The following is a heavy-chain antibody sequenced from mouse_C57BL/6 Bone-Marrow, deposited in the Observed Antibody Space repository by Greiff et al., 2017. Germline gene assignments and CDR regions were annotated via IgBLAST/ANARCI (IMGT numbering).Heavy chain of an antibody. J-gene: IGHJ2*01. CDR1: GYTFTSYT. Sequence: QVQLQQSGAELARPGASVKMSCKASGYTFTSYTMHWVKQRPGQGLEWIGYINPSSGYTKYNQKFKDKATLTVDKSSSTAYMQLSSLTSEDSAVYYCARSYGSSYYFDYWGQGTTLTVSS. D-gene: IGHD1-1*01. CDR2: INPSSGYT. V-gene: IGHV1-4*01. CDR3: ARSYGSSYYFDY.